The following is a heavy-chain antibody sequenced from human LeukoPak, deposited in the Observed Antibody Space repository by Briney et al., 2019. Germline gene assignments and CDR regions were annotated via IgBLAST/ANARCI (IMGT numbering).Heavy chain of an antibody. CDR2: ISSSISYT. J-gene: IGHJ4*02. D-gene: IGHD5-18*01. Sequence: PGGSLRLSCAASGFTFSDYYMSWIRQTPGKGREWVSYISSSISYTNYADSLKGRFTISRDNAKNSLYLQMNRLRAEETAVSYRGRERVRYSYGTGFDYWGQGTLVTVSS. V-gene: IGHV3-11*06. CDR1: GFTFSDYY. CDR3: GRERVRYSYGTGFDY.